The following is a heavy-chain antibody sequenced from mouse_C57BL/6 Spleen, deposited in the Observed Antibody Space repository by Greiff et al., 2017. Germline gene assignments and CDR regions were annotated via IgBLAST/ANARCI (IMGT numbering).Heavy chain of an antibody. CDR3: ARNGSDY. CDR1: GYTFTSYW. Sequence: QVQLQQPGAELVLPGASVKLSCKASGYTFTSYWMHWVKQRPGQGLEWIGEIDPSDSYTNYNQKFKGKSTLTVDKSSSTAYMQLSSLTSEDSAVYYCARNGSDYWGQGTTLTVSS. D-gene: IGHD1-1*01. V-gene: IGHV1-69*01. CDR2: IDPSDSYT. J-gene: IGHJ2*01.